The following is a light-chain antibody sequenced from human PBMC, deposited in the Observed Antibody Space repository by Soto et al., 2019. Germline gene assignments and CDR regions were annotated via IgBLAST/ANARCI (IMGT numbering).Light chain of an antibody. CDR1: QTISSS. J-gene: IGKJ4*01. Sequence: DIQMTQSPSSLSASVGDTVTISCRASQTISSSLNWYQQKPGKAPNLLIYAASSMQSGVPSRFSGSGSGTDFTLTISSLQPEDFAAYYCQQSDTSPPTFGGGTKVEIK. V-gene: IGKV1-39*01. CDR3: QQSDTSPPT. CDR2: AAS.